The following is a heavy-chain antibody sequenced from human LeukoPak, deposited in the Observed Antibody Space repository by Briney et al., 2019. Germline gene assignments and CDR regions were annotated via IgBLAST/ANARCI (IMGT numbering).Heavy chain of an antibody. D-gene: IGHD5-18*01. CDR2: ISGDGGST. V-gene: IGHV3-43*02. Sequence: QPGGSLRLSCAASGFTFDDYSMHWVRQPPGKGLEWVSLISGDGGSTYYAHSVKGRFTISRDNSKNSLYLQMNSLRTEDTALYYCAKDKWNTAEDYWGQGTLVTVSS. CDR1: GFTFDDYS. CDR3: AKDKWNTAEDY. J-gene: IGHJ4*02.